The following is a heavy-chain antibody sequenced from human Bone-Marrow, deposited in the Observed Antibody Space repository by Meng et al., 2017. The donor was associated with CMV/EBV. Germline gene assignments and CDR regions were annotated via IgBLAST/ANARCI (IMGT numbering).Heavy chain of an antibody. CDR3: AHTNSYGYGDWFDP. Sequence: GFSLSTSGVGVGWIRQPPGKALEWLALIYWNDDKRYSPSLKSRLTITKDTSKNQVVLTMTNMDPVDTATYYCAHTNSYGYGDWFDPWGQGTLVTVSS. CDR2: IYWNDDK. CDR1: GFSLSTSGVG. D-gene: IGHD5-18*01. V-gene: IGHV2-5*01. J-gene: IGHJ5*02.